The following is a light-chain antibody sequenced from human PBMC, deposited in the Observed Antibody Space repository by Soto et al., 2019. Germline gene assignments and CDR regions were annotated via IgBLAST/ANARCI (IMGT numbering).Light chain of an antibody. Sequence: EIVLTQSPGTLSLSPGERATLSCRASQSVSSSFLAWYQQKPGQAPRLLIYGASSRATGIPDRFSGGGSGTDFTLTISRLEPEDFAVYYCQQYGSSPPRTFGQGTKVEFK. CDR2: GAS. V-gene: IGKV3-20*01. CDR3: QQYGSSPPRT. CDR1: QSVSSSF. J-gene: IGKJ1*01.